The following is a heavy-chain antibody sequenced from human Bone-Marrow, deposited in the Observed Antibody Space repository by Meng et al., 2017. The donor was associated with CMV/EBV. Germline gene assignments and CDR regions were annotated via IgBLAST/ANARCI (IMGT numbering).Heavy chain of an antibody. D-gene: IGHD6-19*01. CDR2: INPNDDT. CDR3: ARSSGWSRFDY. V-gene: IGHV1-2*02. CDR1: GYTVTDYY. Sequence: QGQVVQSGAEGKKPGASVKVSCKASGYTVTDYYIHWVRQAPGQWLEWMGWINPNDDTNYAQNFQGRVTMTRDMSINTVYMELSRLTSDDTAVYYCARSSGWSRFDYWGLGTLVTVSS. J-gene: IGHJ4*02.